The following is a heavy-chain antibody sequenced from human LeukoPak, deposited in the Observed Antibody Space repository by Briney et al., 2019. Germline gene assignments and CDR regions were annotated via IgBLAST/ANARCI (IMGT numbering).Heavy chain of an antibody. V-gene: IGHV4-4*07. Sequence: PSETLSLTCDVSGASISGYWWSWIRQPAGRGLEWIGRMYTDGDTNYNPSLKSRLTISVDTSKNQFSLSLRSVTAADTAVYYCASDRGGYYPFDYWGQGTLVTVSS. J-gene: IGHJ4*02. CDR3: ASDRGGYYPFDY. CDR2: MYTDGDT. D-gene: IGHD5-24*01. CDR1: GASISGYW.